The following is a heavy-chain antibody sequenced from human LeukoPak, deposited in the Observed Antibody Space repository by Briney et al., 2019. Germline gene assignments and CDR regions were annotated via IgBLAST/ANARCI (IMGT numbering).Heavy chain of an antibody. V-gene: IGHV3-21*04. CDR3: AKPARTDYADY. CDR1: GFTFSSYS. CDR2: ISSSSSYI. D-gene: IGHD1-14*01. J-gene: IGHJ4*02. Sequence: GGSLRLSCAASGFTFSSYSMNWVRQAPGKGLEWVSSISSSSSYIYYADSVKGRFTISRDNAKNTLYLQMNSLRAEDTAVYYCAKPARTDYADYWGQGTLVTVSS.